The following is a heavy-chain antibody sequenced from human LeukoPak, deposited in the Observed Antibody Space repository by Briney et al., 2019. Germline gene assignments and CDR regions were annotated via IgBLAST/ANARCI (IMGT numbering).Heavy chain of an antibody. V-gene: IGHV3-23*01. J-gene: IGHJ4*02. D-gene: IGHD2-15*01. CDR1: GFTFSSYA. CDR2: ISGSGGST. Sequence: GGSLRLSCAASGFTFSSYAMHWVRQAPGKGLEWVSAISGSGGSTYYADSVKGRFTISRDNSKNTLYLQMNSLRAEDTAVYYCAKLGYCSGGSCYFSPNFDYWGQGTLVTVSS. CDR3: AKLGYCSGGSCYFSPNFDY.